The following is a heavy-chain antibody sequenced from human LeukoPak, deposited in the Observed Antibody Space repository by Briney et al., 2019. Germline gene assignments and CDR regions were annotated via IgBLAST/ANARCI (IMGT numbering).Heavy chain of an antibody. D-gene: IGHD7-27*01. CDR1: GFTFSSYG. J-gene: IGHJ4*02. CDR3: ARDGVRTGEIDY. CDR2: IWYDGSNK. V-gene: IGHV3-33*01. Sequence: GGSLRLSCAASGFTFSSYGMHWVRQAPGKGLEWVAVIWYDGSNKYYADSVKGRFTISRDNSKNTLYLQMNSLRAEDTAVYYCARDGVRTGEIDYWGQGTLVTVSS.